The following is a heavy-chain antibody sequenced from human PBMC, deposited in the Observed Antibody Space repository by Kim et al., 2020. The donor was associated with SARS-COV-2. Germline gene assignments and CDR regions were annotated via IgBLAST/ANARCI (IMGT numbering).Heavy chain of an antibody. D-gene: IGHD3-10*01. CDR1: GFTFSSYS. V-gene: IGHV3-21*01. CDR3: ARVLMVRGVYHLRNYDYYYGMDV. J-gene: IGHJ6*02. Sequence: GGSLRLSCAASGFTFSSYSMNWVRQAPGKGLEWVSSISSSSSYIYYADSVKGRFTISRDNAKNSLYLQMNSLKAEDTAVSYCARVLMVRGVYHLRNYDYYYGMDVWGQGTTVTVSS. CDR2: ISSSSSYI.